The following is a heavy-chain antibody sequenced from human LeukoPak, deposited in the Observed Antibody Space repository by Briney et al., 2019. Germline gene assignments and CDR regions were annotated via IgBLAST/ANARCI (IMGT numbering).Heavy chain of an antibody. CDR3: ARGYCSGGTCYLVENWLDP. CDR2: INPNSGGT. J-gene: IGHJ5*02. Sequence: ASVKVSCKASGYTFTGYYMHWVRQAPGQGLEWMGWINPNSGGTDYAQNFQGRVTMTRDTSVSTAYMELSRLRSDDTAVYYRARGYCSGGTCYLVENWLDPWGQGTLVTVSS. D-gene: IGHD2-15*01. CDR1: GYTFTGYY. V-gene: IGHV1-2*02.